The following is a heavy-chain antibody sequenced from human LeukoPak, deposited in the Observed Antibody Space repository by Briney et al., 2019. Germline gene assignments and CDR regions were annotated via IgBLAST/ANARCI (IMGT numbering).Heavy chain of an antibody. V-gene: IGHV1-3*01. Sequence: ASVKVSCKASGHTFTSYAIHWVRQAPGQRLEWMGWISAGNGNTKYSQNFQGRVTFISNTSATTAFMELSSLRSEDAAVYYCARDSGSGSNDYWGQGTLVTVSS. D-gene: IGHD1-26*01. CDR3: ARDSGSGSNDY. CDR2: ISAGNGNT. J-gene: IGHJ4*02. CDR1: GHTFTSYA.